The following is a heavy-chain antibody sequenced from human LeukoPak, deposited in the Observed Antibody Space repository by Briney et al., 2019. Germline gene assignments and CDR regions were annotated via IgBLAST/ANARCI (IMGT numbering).Heavy chain of an antibody. Sequence: PGGSLRLSCAASGFTFSSYWMHWVRHAPGKGLVWVSRINSDGSSTSYADSVKGRFTISRDNAKNTLYLQMNSLRAEDTAVYYCARDKRWIQLWLLADTTDAFDIWGQGTMVTVSS. CDR1: GFTFSSYW. V-gene: IGHV3-74*01. D-gene: IGHD5-18*01. J-gene: IGHJ3*02. CDR3: ARDKRWIQLWLLADTTDAFDI. CDR2: INSDGSST.